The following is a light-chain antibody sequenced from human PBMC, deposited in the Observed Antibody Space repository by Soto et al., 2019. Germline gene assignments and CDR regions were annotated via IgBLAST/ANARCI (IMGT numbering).Light chain of an antibody. J-gene: IGKJ5*01. V-gene: IGKV1-39*01. CDR1: QSIGKH. Sequence: DIQLTQSPSFLSASVGDRVTITCRASQSIGKHLNWYQQKPGKAPKFLIYGASTLQSGVQSRFTGSGSGTDFTLTVNSLQAEDFATYYCQQSYTSPTTFGQGTRLDIK. CDR3: QQSYTSPTT. CDR2: GAS.